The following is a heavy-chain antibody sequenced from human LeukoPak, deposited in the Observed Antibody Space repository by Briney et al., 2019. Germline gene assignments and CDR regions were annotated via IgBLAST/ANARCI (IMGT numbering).Heavy chain of an antibody. CDR1: GFTFSDYW. D-gene: IGHD2-21*01. Sequence: QAGGSLRLSCAASGFTFSDYWMSWVRQAPGKGLEWVANIKEDESEKYYVDSVKGRFAISRDNAKKSLYLHMNSLRAEGTAVYYCARAGDCGGDCFLYYYYYMDVWGKGTTVTVSS. V-gene: IGHV3-7*01. CDR2: IKEDESEK. CDR3: ARAGDCGGDCFLYYYYYMDV. J-gene: IGHJ6*03.